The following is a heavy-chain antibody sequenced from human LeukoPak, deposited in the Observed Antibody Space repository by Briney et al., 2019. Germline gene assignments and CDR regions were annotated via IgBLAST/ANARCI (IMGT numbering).Heavy chain of an antibody. V-gene: IGHV4-34*01. J-gene: IGHJ6*03. CDR2: INHGGST. Sequence: SETLSLTCAVYGGSFSGYYWSWIRQPPGKGLEWIGEINHGGSTNYNPSLKSRVTMSVDTSKNQFSLKLSSVTAADTAVYYCAREPRRDYYYYMDVWGKGTTVTISS. CDR3: AREPRRDYYYYMDV. CDR1: GGSFSGYY.